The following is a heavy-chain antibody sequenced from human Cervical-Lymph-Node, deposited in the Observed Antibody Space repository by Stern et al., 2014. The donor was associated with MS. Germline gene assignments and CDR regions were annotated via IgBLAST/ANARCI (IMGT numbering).Heavy chain of an antibody. D-gene: IGHD1-26*01. CDR2: INLSDGAT. Sequence: QVQLVESGAEVKKPGASVTVSCRTSGYTFIDYYIHWVRQAPGQGLEWMGIINLSDGATTYAQKFQGRVTMTRDTSTNTAYMQLGSLTSEDTAVFFCAREGADNDAFDVWGQGTMVTLSS. J-gene: IGHJ3*01. V-gene: IGHV1-46*03. CDR3: AREGADNDAFDV. CDR1: GYTFIDYY.